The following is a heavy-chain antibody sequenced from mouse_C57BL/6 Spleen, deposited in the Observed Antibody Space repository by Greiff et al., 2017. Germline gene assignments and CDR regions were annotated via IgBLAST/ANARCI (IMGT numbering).Heavy chain of an antibody. D-gene: IGHD2-5*01. V-gene: IGHV1-54*01. CDR3: ARRYYSNYYFDY. J-gene: IGHJ2*01. CDR2: INPGSGGT. Sequence: VQLQQSGAELVRPGTSVKVSCKASGYAFTNYLIEWVKQRPGQGLEWIGVINPGSGGTNYNEKFKGKATLTADKSSSTAYMQLSSLTSEDSAVYFCARRYYSNYYFDYWGQGTTLTVSS. CDR1: GYAFTNYL.